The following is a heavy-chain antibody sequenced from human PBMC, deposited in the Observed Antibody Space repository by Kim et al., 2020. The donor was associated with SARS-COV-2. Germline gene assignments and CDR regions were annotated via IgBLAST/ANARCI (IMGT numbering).Heavy chain of an antibody. D-gene: IGHD2-8*02. CDR2: IYSSGST. V-gene: IGHV3-53*01. CDR1: GFTVSSNY. CDR3: AGQYLVPYNYPYGMDV. J-gene: IGHJ6*02. Sequence: GGSLRLSCAASGFTVSSNYISWVRQAPGKGLEWVSVIYSSGSTYYADSVKGRFTLSRDSSKNTLYLQMNILRAEDTAVYYCAGQYLVPYNYPYGMDVWGQGTPVTVSS.